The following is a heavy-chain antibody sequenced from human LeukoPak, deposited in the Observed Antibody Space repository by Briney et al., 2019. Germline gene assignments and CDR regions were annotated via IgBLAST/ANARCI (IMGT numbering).Heavy chain of an antibody. CDR3: ASCWSITVVRDTNSYFDY. CDR1: GYTFIRYY. Sequence: SVKVSCKAFGYTFIRYYMNWVRQAPGQGLEWMGLIYPNSGGTNYAQKLQGRVTMTRDTSISTAYMKMSRLRSHDTAVYYWASCWSITVVRDTNSYFDYWGQGTLVTVSS. V-gene: IGHV1-2*02. CDR2: IYPNSGGT. D-gene: IGHD3-10*01. J-gene: IGHJ4*02.